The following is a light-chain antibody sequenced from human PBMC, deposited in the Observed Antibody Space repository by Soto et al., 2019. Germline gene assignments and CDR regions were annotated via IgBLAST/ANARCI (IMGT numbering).Light chain of an antibody. V-gene: IGLV1-51*01. J-gene: IGLJ2*01. CDR1: SSNIGNNY. CDR3: GSWDTSLSAMV. Sequence: QSVLTQPPSVSAAPGQKVTISCSGSSSNIGNNYVSWYQQLPGTAPKLLIYDNNTRPSGIPDRFSGSKSGTSATLGISGLRTGDEADYYCGSWDTSLSAMVFGGGTKLTVL. CDR2: DNN.